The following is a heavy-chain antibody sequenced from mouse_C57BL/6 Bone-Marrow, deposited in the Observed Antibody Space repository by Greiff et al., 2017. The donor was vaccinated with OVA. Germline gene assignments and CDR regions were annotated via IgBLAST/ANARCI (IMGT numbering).Heavy chain of an antibody. Sequence: VKLMESGPGLVAPSQSLSITCTVSGFSLTSYAISWVRQPPGKGLEWLGVIWTGGGTTYNSALNSRLSISKDNSKSQVFLKMNSLHTDDTARYYGGRNDGYRRVWFAYWGQGTLVTVSA. CDR2: IWTGGGT. CDR1: GFSLTSYA. CDR3: GRNDGYRRVWFAY. J-gene: IGHJ3*01. D-gene: IGHD2-3*01. V-gene: IGHV2-9-1*01.